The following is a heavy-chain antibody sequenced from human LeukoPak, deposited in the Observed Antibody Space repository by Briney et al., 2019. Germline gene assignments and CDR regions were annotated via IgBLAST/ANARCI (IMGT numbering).Heavy chain of an antibody. D-gene: IGHD3-3*01. Sequence: GGSLRLSCAASGFTFSSYAMHWVRQAPGKGLEWVAVISYDGSNKYYADSVKGRFTISRDNSKKTLYPQMNSLRAEDTAVYYCASQPPYDFWSGQTFDYWGQGTLVTVSS. CDR2: ISYDGSNK. J-gene: IGHJ4*02. CDR1: GFTFSSYA. CDR3: ASQPPYDFWSGQTFDY. V-gene: IGHV3-30-3*01.